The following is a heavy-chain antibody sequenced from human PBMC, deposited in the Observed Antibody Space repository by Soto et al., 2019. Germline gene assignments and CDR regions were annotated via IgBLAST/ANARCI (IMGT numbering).Heavy chain of an antibody. CDR3: AHLAAAGRGGWFDP. Sequence: QITLKESGPTLVKPTQTLTLTCTFSGFSLSTSGVGVGWIRQPPGKALEWLALIYWDDDKRYSPSLKSRLTITKDTSKNPVVLTMTNMDPVDTATYYCAHLAAAGRGGWFDPWGQGTLVTVSS. CDR1: GFSLSTSGVG. J-gene: IGHJ5*02. V-gene: IGHV2-5*02. CDR2: IYWDDDK. D-gene: IGHD6-13*01.